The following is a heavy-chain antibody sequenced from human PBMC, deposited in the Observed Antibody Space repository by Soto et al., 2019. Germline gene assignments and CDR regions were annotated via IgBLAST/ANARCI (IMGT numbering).Heavy chain of an antibody. V-gene: IGHV1-3*01. CDR3: ASSYSNYALIDYYYYGMDV. CDR2: INAGNGNT. CDR1: GYTFTSYA. D-gene: IGHD4-4*01. Sequence: GASVKVSCKASGYTFTSYAMHWVRQAPGQRLEWMGWINAGNGNTKYSQKFQGRVTITRDTSASTAYMELNSLRSEDTAVYYCASSYSNYALIDYYYYGMDVWGQGTTVNVSS. J-gene: IGHJ6*02.